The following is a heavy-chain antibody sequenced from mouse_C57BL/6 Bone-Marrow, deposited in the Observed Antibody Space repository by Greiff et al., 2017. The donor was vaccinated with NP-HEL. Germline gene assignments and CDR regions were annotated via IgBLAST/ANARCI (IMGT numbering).Heavy chain of an antibody. CDR1: GYTFTSYW. Sequence: QVQLQQPGAELVKPGASVKFSCKASGYTFTSYWMHWVKQRPGQGLEWIGMIHPNSGSTNYNEKFKSKATLTVDKSSSTAYMQLSSLTSEDSAVYYCARGIYGNYLYAMDYWGQGTSVTVSS. CDR3: ARGIYGNYLYAMDY. D-gene: IGHD2-1*01. V-gene: IGHV1-64*01. CDR2: IHPNSGST. J-gene: IGHJ4*01.